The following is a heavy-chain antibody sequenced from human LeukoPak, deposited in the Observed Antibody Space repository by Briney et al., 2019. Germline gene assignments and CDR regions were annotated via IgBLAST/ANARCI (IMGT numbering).Heavy chain of an antibody. Sequence: GGSLRLSCAASGFTFSSHWMSWVRQAPGKGLEWVANIKRDGSEKYYVDSVKGRFTISRDNAKNSLYLQMNSLRAEDTAVYYCAKDLHSGYCSGGSCYSPNWFDPWGQGTLVTVSS. CDR2: IKRDGSEK. D-gene: IGHD2-15*01. CDR1: GFTFSSHW. CDR3: AKDLHSGYCSGGSCYSPNWFDP. V-gene: IGHV3-7*03. J-gene: IGHJ5*02.